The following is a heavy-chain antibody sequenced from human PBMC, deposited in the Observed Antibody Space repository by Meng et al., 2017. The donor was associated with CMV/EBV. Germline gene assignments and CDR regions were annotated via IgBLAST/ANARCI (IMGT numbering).Heavy chain of an antibody. CDR2: ISYDGSNK. Sequence: AAFVFPFIRYGMHWVPQAPGKGLEWVAVISYDGSNKYYADSVKGRFTISRDNSKNTLYLQMNSLRAEDTAVYYCAKERGDGDYDFDYWGQGTLVTVSS. D-gene: IGHD4-17*01. V-gene: IGHV3-30*18. CDR3: AKERGDGDYDFDY. CDR1: VFPFIRYG. J-gene: IGHJ4*02.